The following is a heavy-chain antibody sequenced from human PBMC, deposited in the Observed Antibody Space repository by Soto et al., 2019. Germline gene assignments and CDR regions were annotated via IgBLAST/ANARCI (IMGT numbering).Heavy chain of an antibody. CDR2: INPNSGGT. D-gene: IGHD2-2*01. Sequence: QVQLVQSGAEVKKPGASVKVSCKASGYTFTGYYMHWVRQAPGQGLEWMGWINPNSGGTNYAQKFQGRVTMTRDTSISTAYMELSRLRSDDTAVYYCARDLGYCSSTSCPALDYWGQGTLVTVSS. CDR3: ARDLGYCSSTSCPALDY. J-gene: IGHJ4*02. CDR1: GYTFTGYY. V-gene: IGHV1-2*02.